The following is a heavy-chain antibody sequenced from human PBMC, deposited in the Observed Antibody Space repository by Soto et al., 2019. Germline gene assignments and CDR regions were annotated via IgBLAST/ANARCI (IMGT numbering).Heavy chain of an antibody. Sequence: EVQLVESGGGLVRPGGSVRLSCAASGFAVGSNYMSWVRQAPGKGLEWVSLIYIGGGTHYADSVKGRFTISRDNSKNTLYLQMNSLRAEDTSVYHCTRVFCNSSSCYANWFDPWGQGTLVTVSS. CDR2: IYIGGGT. V-gene: IGHV3-66*01. J-gene: IGHJ5*02. CDR3: TRVFCNSSSCYANWFDP. CDR1: GFAVGSNY. D-gene: IGHD2-2*01.